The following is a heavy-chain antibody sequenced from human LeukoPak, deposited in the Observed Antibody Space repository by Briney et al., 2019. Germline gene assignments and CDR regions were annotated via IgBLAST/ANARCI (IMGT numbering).Heavy chain of an antibody. Sequence: ASVKVSCKASGGTFSSYAISWVRQAPGQGLEWMGRIIPILGIANYAQKFQGGVTITADKSTSTAYMELSSLRSEDTAVYYCARDLLWFGELSRWFDPWGQGTLVTVSS. CDR3: ARDLLWFGELSRWFDP. D-gene: IGHD3-10*01. J-gene: IGHJ5*02. V-gene: IGHV1-69*04. CDR1: GGTFSSYA. CDR2: IIPILGIA.